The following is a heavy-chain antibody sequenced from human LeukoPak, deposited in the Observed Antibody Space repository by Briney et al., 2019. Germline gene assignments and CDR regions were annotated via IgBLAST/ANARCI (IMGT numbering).Heavy chain of an antibody. J-gene: IGHJ6*02. Sequence: SVKVSCKASGYTFTNNYLHWVRQAPGQGLEWMGGIIPIFGTANYAQKFQGRVTITADESTSTAYMELSSLRSEDTAVYYCARGSTVEPEDYYYYGMDVWGQGTTVTVSS. CDR1: GYTFTNNY. V-gene: IGHV1-69*13. D-gene: IGHD4-11*01. CDR2: IIPIFGTA. CDR3: ARGSTVEPEDYYYYGMDV.